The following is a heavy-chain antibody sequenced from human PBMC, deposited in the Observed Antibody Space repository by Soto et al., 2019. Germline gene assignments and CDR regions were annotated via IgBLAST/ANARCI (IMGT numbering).Heavy chain of an antibody. CDR2: ISSSSSTI. CDR3: ARVIWSGHLTSDL. V-gene: IGHV3-48*02. D-gene: IGHD3-3*01. Sequence: EVQVVXSGGGLVQPGGSLXXSCAASGFTFSSNSMNWVRQAPGKGLEWISYISSSSSTIYADSVKGRFTXSXXXXXXXXXLQMNSLRDEDTAVYYCARVIWSGHLTSDLWGQXTLVTVSS. CDR1: GFTFSSNS. J-gene: IGHJ5*02.